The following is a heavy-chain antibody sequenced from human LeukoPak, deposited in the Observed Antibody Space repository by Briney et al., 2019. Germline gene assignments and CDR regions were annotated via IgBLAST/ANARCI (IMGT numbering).Heavy chain of an antibody. J-gene: IGHJ1*01. CDR1: GFTFANYA. CDR2: IKSGGYT. Sequence: PGGSLRLSCAASGFTFANYAMVWVRQTPGEGLQWVSAIKSGGYTYYADSVQGRFTMSRDNSKNTLFLQMNSLRAEDTAVYYCARDPNGDYIGAFDFQRWGQGTQVTVSS. V-gene: IGHV3-23*01. D-gene: IGHD4-17*01. CDR3: ARDPNGDYIGAFDFQR.